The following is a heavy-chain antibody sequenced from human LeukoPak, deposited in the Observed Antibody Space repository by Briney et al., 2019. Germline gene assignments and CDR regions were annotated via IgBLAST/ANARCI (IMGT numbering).Heavy chain of an antibody. J-gene: IGHJ3*02. D-gene: IGHD3-22*01. CDR1: GFSFSGYW. Sequence: PGGSLRLSCAASGFSFSGYWMHWVRQAPGKGLMWVSRISSGGSTTNYADSVKGRFTISRDNAENSLYLEMNSLRAEDTAVYYCARWGYHSRGYYPYLDAFDIWGQGTMVTVSS. CDR2: ISSGGSTT. V-gene: IGHV3-74*01. CDR3: ARWGYHSRGYYPYLDAFDI.